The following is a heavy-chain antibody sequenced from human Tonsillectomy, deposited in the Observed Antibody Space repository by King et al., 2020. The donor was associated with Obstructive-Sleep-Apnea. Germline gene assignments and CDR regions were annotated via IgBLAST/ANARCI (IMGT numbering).Heavy chain of an antibody. CDR2: IWYDGSNK. CDR3: AKGPSSGWVGQAFDI. J-gene: IGHJ3*02. CDR1: GFTFSSYG. D-gene: IGHD6-19*01. V-gene: IGHV3-33*06. Sequence: VQLVESGGGVVQPGRSLRLSCAASGFTFSSYGMHWVRQAPGKGLEWVAVIWYDGSNKYYADSVKGRFTISREHSKNTLYLQMNSLRAEDKAVYYCAKGPSSGWVGQAFDIWGQGTMVTVSS.